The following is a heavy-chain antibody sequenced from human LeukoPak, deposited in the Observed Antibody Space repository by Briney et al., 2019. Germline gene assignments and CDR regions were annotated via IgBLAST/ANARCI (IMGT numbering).Heavy chain of an antibody. Sequence: GGSLRLSCAASGFTFSNYYMSWVRQAPGKGLEWVLAISGSGDSIFYADSVKGRFTISRDNSKTTLYVQMNSLRAEDTAVYYCAKSFLTGYSLFDSWGQGTLVTVSS. V-gene: IGHV3-23*01. CDR1: GFTFSNYY. CDR3: AKSFLTGYSLFDS. J-gene: IGHJ4*02. D-gene: IGHD3-9*01. CDR2: ISGSGDSI.